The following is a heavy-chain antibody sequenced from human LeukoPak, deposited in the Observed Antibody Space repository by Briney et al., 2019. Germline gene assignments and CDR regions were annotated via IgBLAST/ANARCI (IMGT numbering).Heavy chain of an antibody. CDR1: GFSISRGFS. D-gene: IGHD3-16*01. V-gene: IGHV4-38-2*02. CDR3: VRFDFVWDPHGMDAFDT. CDR2: ILHSGPT. Sequence: PETLSLTCSVFGFSISRGFSWGWVPQPPGKGLEWLGNILHSGPTESSPSLKNRLTISSDTSENKFSLTLRSVTAEDTAIYFCVRFDFVWDPHGMDAFDTWGQGTVVTVSS. J-gene: IGHJ3*02.